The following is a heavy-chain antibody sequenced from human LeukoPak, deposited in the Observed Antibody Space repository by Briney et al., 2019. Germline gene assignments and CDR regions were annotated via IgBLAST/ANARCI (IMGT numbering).Heavy chain of an antibody. CDR2: IYYSGST. J-gene: IGHJ4*02. V-gene: IGHV4-39*07. Sequence: PSETLSLTCTVSGGSISSSSYYWGWIRQPPGKGLEWIGSIYYSGSTYYNPSLKSRVTISVDTSKNQFSLKLSSVTAADTAVYYCARLTYHYGSGSYYLFDYWGQGTLVTVSS. CDR1: GGSISSSSYY. D-gene: IGHD3-10*01. CDR3: ARLTYHYGSGSYYLFDY.